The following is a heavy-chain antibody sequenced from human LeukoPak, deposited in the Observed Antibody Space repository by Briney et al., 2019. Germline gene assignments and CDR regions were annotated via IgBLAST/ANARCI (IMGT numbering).Heavy chain of an antibody. V-gene: IGHV4-4*07. CDR1: GGSISSYY. CDR3: ARTPYDFWSGYYLTIDYFDY. D-gene: IGHD3-3*01. J-gene: IGHJ4*02. Sequence: PSETLSLTCTVSGGSISSYYWSWIRQPAGKGLEWIGRIYTSGSTNYNPSLKSRVTMSVDTSKNQFSLKLSSVTAADTAVYCCARTPYDFWSGYYLTIDYFDYWGQGTLVTVSS. CDR2: IYTSGST.